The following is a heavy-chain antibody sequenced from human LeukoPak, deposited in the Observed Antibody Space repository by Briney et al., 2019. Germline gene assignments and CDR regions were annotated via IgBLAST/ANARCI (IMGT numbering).Heavy chain of an antibody. V-gene: IGHV3-23*01. Sequence: PGGSLRLSCAASGFTFSSYAMSWVRQAPGKGLEWVSGISVSGTSTSNADSVKGRFTISRDNAKNSLYLQMNSLRAEDTAVYYCARGGYCSSTSCHFDYWGQGTLVTVSS. J-gene: IGHJ4*02. D-gene: IGHD2-2*01. CDR3: ARGGYCSSTSCHFDY. CDR1: GFTFSSYA. CDR2: ISVSGTST.